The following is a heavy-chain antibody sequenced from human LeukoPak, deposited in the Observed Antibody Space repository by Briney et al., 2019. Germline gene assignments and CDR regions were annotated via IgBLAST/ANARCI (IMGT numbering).Heavy chain of an antibody. CDR1: GGSISSGGYS. CDR3: ARVVPKRGATYYFGY. V-gene: IGHV4-30-2*01. D-gene: IGHD1-26*01. J-gene: IGHJ4*02. Sequence: SQTLSLTCAVSGGSISSGGYSWSWIRQPPGKGLEWIGYIYHSGSTYYNPSLKSRVTISVDRSKNQFSLKLSSVTAADTAVYYCARVVPKRGATYYFGYWGQGTLVTVSS. CDR2: IYHSGST.